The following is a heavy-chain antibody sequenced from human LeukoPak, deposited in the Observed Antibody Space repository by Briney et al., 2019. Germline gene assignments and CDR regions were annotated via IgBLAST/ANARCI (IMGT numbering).Heavy chain of an antibody. Sequence: GSLRLSCAASGFTFSSYAMHWVRQAPGKGLEYVSAISSNGGSTYYANSVKGRFTISRDNSKNTLYLQMGSLRAEDMAVYYCARAEWELRDWGQGTLVTVSS. J-gene: IGHJ4*02. CDR3: ARAEWELRD. V-gene: IGHV3-64*01. D-gene: IGHD1-26*01. CDR2: ISSNGGST. CDR1: GFTFSSYA.